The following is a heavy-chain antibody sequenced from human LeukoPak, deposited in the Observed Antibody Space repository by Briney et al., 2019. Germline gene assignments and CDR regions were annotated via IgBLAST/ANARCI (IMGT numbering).Heavy chain of an antibody. Sequence: GGSLRLSCAASGFTFSSYAMSWVRQAPGKGLEWVSRINPNGANTYYADSVKGRFTISRDNSKNTLYLQMSSLRAEDTALYYCARHTRQTPFDSWGQGTLVTVSS. CDR1: GFTFSSYA. V-gene: IGHV3-23*01. CDR2: INPNGANT. J-gene: IGHJ4*02. D-gene: IGHD4-23*01. CDR3: ARHTRQTPFDS.